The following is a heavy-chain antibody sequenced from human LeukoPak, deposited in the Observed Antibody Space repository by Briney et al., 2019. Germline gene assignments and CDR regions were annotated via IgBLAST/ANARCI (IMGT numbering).Heavy chain of an antibody. CDR3: ARARRYCSGGSCGPNWFDP. CDR1: GYTFTIYD. Sequence: ASVTVSFKASGYTFTIYDINWVRQAAGQGVEWMGWMNPNSGNAGYSQKFQGRVTMTRNTSISTAYMELSSLRSEDTAVYYCARARRYCSGGSCGPNWFDPWGQGTLVTVSS. D-gene: IGHD2-15*01. J-gene: IGHJ5*02. V-gene: IGHV1-8*01. CDR2: MNPNSGNA.